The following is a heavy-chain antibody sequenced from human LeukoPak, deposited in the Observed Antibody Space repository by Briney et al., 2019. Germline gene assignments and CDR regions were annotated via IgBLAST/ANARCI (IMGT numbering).Heavy chain of an antibody. CDR2: INHSGYT. Sequence: SETLSLTCAVSGVSFDDYCWSWVRQTPGKGLEWIGEINHSGYTNDSPSLKSRVTLSIDTSRKQFSLNLRSVTVADAGIYYCTRMTTGHDYWGQGTLVTVSS. CDR3: TRMTTGHDY. CDR1: GVSFDDYC. D-gene: IGHD4-17*01. J-gene: IGHJ4*02. V-gene: IGHV4-34*01.